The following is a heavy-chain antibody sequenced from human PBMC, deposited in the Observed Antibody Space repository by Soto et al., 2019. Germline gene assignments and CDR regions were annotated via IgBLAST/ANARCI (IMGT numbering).Heavy chain of an antibody. CDR3: ARDGVLFQVLEWLYAFDI. CDR2: ISSSSSTI. D-gene: IGHD3-3*01. CDR1: GFTFSSYS. V-gene: IGHV3-48*02. J-gene: IGHJ3*02. Sequence: EVQLVESGGGLVQPGGSLRLSCAASGFTFSSYSMNWVRQAPGKGLEWVSYISSSSSTIYYADSVKGRFTISRDNAKNSLYLQMNSLRDEDTAVYYCARDGVLFQVLEWLYAFDIWGQGTMVTVSS.